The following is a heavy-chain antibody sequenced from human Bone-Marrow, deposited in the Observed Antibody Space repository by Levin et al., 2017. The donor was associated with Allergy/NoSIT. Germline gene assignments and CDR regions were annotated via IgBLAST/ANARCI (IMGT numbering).Heavy chain of an antibody. CDR1: GFTFSDYY. CDR3: ARDRRGYSYGSPPDAFDI. V-gene: IGHV3-11*01. D-gene: IGHD5-18*01. Sequence: GGSLRLSCAASGFTFSDYYMSWIRQAPGKGLEWVSYISSSGSTIYYADSVKGRFTISRDNAKNSLYLQMNSLRAEDTAVYYCARDRRGYSYGSPPDAFDIWGQGTMVTVSS. CDR2: ISSSGSTI. J-gene: IGHJ3*02.